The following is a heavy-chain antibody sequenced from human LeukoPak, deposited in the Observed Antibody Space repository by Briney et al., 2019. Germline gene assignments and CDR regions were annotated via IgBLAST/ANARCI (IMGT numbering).Heavy chain of an antibody. CDR3: AELGITMIGGV. CDR1: GRASSRYA. J-gene: IGHJ6*04. Sequence: AASGRASSRYAVDGVRQNKGKGLKWVSGFRGSGVATFYADSVKGRFTISRDNSKNTLYLQMNSLRAEDTAVYYCAELGITMIGGVWGKGTTVTISS. D-gene: IGHD3-10*02. CDR2: FRGSGVAT. V-gene: IGHV3-23*01.